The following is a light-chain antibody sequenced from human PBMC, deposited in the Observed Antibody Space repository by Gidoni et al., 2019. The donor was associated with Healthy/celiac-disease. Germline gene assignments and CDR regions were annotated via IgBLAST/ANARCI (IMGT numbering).Light chain of an antibody. CDR2: DAS. J-gene: IGKJ4*01. V-gene: IGKV3-11*01. CDR3: QQRSNWPPT. Sequence: EIVLTQSPATLSLSPGERATLSCRASQSVSSYLAWSQQKPGQAPRLLIYDASNRATGIPARCSGSGSGTDFTLTISSLEPEDFAVYYCQQRSNWPPTFGGGTKVEIK. CDR1: QSVSSY.